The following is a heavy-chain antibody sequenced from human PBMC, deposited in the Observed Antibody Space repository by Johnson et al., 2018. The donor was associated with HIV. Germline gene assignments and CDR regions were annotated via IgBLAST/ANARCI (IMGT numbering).Heavy chain of an antibody. D-gene: IGHD1-7*01. J-gene: IGHJ3*02. CDR3: AKDGTMTWAFDI. V-gene: IGHV3-30*04. Sequence: QEQLVESGGGVVQPGRSLRLSCAASGFTFSSYAMHWVRQAPGKGLEWVAVISYDGSNKYYADSVKGRFTISRDNSKNTLYLQMNSLRAEDTAVYYCAKDGTMTWAFDIWGQGTMVTVSS. CDR1: GFTFSSYA. CDR2: ISYDGSNK.